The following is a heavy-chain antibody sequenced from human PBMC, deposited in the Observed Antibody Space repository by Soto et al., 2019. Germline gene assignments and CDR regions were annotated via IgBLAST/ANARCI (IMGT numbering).Heavy chain of an antibody. CDR3: AKVDFLSGLSAPAFDY. CDR2: ISGSGGST. Sequence: GGSLRLSCAASGFTFSSYAMSWVRQAPGKGLEWVSAISGSGGSTYYADSVKGRFTISRDNSKNTLYLQMNSLRVEDTAVYYCAKVDFLSGLSAPAFDYWGQGTLVTVSS. V-gene: IGHV3-23*01. CDR1: GFTFSSYA. D-gene: IGHD3-3*01. J-gene: IGHJ4*02.